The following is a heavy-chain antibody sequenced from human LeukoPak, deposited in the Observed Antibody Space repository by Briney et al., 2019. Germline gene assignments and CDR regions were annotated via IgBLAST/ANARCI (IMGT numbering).Heavy chain of an antibody. Sequence: GGSLRLSCAASGFTFSSYGMHWVRQAPGKGLEWVAVISYDGSNEYYADSVKGRFTISRDNSKNTLYLQMNSLRAEDTAVYYCAKAAWSLVYREDYWGQGTLVTVSS. CDR2: ISYDGSNE. CDR1: GFTFSSYG. V-gene: IGHV3-30*18. D-gene: IGHD6-6*01. J-gene: IGHJ4*02. CDR3: AKAAWSLVYREDY.